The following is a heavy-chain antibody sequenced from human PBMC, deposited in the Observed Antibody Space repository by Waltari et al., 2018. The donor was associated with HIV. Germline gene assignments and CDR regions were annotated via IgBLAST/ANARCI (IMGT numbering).Heavy chain of an antibody. V-gene: IGHV4-38-2*01. D-gene: IGHD3-3*01. CDR3: ARSEGAQTATIFDR. CDR1: GYPITSGYH. CDR2: NFHSGSA. Sequence: QVQLQESGPGLVKPSETLSLTCGVSGYPITSGYHWGWIRQPPGMGLEWIGSNFHSGSAYYNPPRRSRVTISVDTSKNQFSLKLNSVTAADTAVYFCARSEGAQTATIFDRWGQGTLVTVSS. J-gene: IGHJ4*02.